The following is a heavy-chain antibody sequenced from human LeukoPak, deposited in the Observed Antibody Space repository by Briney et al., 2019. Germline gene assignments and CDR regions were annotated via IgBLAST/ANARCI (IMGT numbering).Heavy chain of an antibody. V-gene: IGHV3-7*01. D-gene: IGHD2-8*02. CDR1: GFTVSSNY. J-gene: IGHJ3*02. Sequence: GGSLRLSCAASGFTVSSNYMSWVRQAPGKGLEWVANINQDGSEKHYVDSVKGRFTISRDNAKSSLYLQMNSLRAEDTAIYFCARAWSRVDAFDIWGQGTTVTVSS. CDR2: INQDGSEK. CDR3: ARAWSRVDAFDI.